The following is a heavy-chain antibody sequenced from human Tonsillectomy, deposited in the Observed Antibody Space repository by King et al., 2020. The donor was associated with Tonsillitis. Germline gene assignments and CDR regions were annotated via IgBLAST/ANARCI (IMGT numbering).Heavy chain of an antibody. J-gene: IGHJ6*02. Sequence: QLVQSGGGLVQPGGSLRLSCAASGFTFSSYDMHWARQATGKGLEWVSAIGTAGDTYYPGSVKGRFTISRENAKNSLYLQMNSLRAGDTAVYYCARMVRMGYCSGGSCYSIRYGMDVWGQGTTVTVSS. D-gene: IGHD2-15*01. CDR2: IGTAGDT. CDR1: GFTFSSYD. V-gene: IGHV3-13*01. CDR3: ARMVRMGYCSGGSCYSIRYGMDV.